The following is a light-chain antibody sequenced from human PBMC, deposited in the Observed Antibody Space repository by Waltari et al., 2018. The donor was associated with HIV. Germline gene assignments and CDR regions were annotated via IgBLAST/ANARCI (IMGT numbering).Light chain of an antibody. CDR3: QSYDSSIRYV. Sequence: FMLTPPRSVSASPGKTLAISCTRRSGSIASNYLRRYQPRPGSPPTPVIHEDSQSPAGVPDRFSGSIDRSSNSASLTISGLETEDEADYYCQSYDSSIRYVFGTGTTVTVL. CDR1: SGSIASNY. J-gene: IGLJ1*01. V-gene: IGLV6-57*01. CDR2: EDS.